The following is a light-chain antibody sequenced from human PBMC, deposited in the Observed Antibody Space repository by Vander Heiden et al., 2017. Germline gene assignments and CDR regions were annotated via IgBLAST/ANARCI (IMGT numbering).Light chain of an antibody. CDR3: ISDTSSSRVV. Sequence: QSALTQPASVSGSPGQSTTISCTGTSSDVGSYDYVSWYQQHPGKVPKVMIFDVSNGPSGVYNRFSGSKSGNTASLTISGLQDEDEAHYYCISDTSSSRVVFGGGTKLTVL. CDR2: DVS. V-gene: IGLV2-14*03. J-gene: IGLJ2*01. CDR1: SSDVGSYDY.